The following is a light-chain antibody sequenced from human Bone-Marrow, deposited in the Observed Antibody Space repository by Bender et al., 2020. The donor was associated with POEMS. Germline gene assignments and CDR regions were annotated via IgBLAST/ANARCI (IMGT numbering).Light chain of an antibody. Sequence: QLVVTQSPSASASLGASVNLTCTLSSGHTTYSVAWHQHQPEKGPRFLMKVSSDGNHIKGDGIPDRFSGSNSGAERYLIISSLQSEDEADCYCQTWNTDIRLFGGGTKLTVL. CDR1: SGHTTYS. CDR3: QTWNTDIRL. V-gene: IGLV4-69*01. J-gene: IGLJ3*02. CDR2: VSSDGNH.